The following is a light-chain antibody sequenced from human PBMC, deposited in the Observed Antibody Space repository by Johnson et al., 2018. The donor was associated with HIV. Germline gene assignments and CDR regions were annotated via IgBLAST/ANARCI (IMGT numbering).Light chain of an antibody. CDR3: GTWDSSLSAHYV. V-gene: IGLV1-51*01. CDR1: SSNIANIY. J-gene: IGLJ1*01. Sequence: QSVLTQPPSVSAAPGQKVTISCSGSSSNIANIYVSWYQQLPGTAPKLLIYDNNKRPSGIPDRFSASKSGASATLAITGLQTWDEADYFCGTWDSSLSAHYVFGTGTKLTVL. CDR2: DNN.